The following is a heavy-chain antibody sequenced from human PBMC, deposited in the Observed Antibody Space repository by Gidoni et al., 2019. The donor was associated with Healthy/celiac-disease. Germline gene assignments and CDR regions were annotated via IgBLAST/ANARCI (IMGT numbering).Heavy chain of an antibody. CDR1: GFTFSSYS. Sequence: EVQLVESGGGLVQPGGSLRLSCAASGFTFSSYSMTWVRQAPGKGLEWVSYISSSSSTIYYADSVKGRFTISRDNAKNSLYLQMNSLRDEDTAVYYCARDRDDILTGYFSLPPSFDYWGQGTLVTVSS. J-gene: IGHJ4*02. CDR3: ARDRDDILTGYFSLPPSFDY. V-gene: IGHV3-48*02. D-gene: IGHD3-9*01. CDR2: ISSSSSTI.